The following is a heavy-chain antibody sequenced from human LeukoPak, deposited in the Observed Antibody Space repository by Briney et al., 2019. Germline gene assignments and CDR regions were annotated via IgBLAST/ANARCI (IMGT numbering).Heavy chain of an antibody. CDR1: GFTFSSYG. J-gene: IGHJ4*02. Sequence: PGGSLRLSCAASGFTFSSYGMHWVRQAPGKGLEWVAVISYDGSNKYYADSVKGRFTISRDNSKNTLYLQMNSLRAEDTAVYYCAKGGMDNFDYWGQGTLVTVSS. CDR3: AKGGMDNFDY. CDR2: ISYDGSNK. D-gene: IGHD2-15*01. V-gene: IGHV3-30*18.